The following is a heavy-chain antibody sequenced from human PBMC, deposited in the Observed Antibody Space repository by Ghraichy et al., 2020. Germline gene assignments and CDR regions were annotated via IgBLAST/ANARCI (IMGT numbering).Heavy chain of an antibody. J-gene: IGHJ4*02. CDR3: ARKDFFNSGTYYIPFFDS. V-gene: IGHV3-48*02. CDR2: ISSSSGSI. D-gene: IGHD3-10*01. CDR1: GFTFSTYT. Sequence: GEPLRLSCATSGFTFSTYTMGWVRQAPGKGLEWVSSISSSSGSIFYADSVKGRFTISRDNAKNSLYLQMNSLRDEDTAVYFCARKDFFNSGTYYIPFFDSWGQGTLVTVSS.